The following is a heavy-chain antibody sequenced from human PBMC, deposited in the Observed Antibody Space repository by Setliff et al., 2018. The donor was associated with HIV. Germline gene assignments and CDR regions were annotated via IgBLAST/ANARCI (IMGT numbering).Heavy chain of an antibody. CDR3: ARVAYLWGTMIVVAHDY. D-gene: IGHD3-22*01. CDR2: ISAYNGNT. Sequence: GASVKVSCKASGYTFTSYGISWVRQAPGQGLEWMGWISAYNGNTNYAQKLQGRVTVTTDTSTSTAYMELRSLRSDDTAVYYCARVAYLWGTMIVVAHDYWGQGTLVTVSS. J-gene: IGHJ4*02. V-gene: IGHV1-18*01. CDR1: GYTFTSYG.